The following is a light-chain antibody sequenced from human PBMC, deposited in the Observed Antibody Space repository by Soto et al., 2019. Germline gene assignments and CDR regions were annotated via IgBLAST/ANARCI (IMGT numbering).Light chain of an antibody. V-gene: IGKV3-11*01. J-gene: IGKJ5*01. CDR3: QQRRNGPLT. CDR1: QSVSSY. CDR2: DAS. Sequence: EIVLTQSPATLSLSPGERVTLSCRASQSVSSYFAWYQQKPGQAPRLLIYDASNRATGIPARFSGSGSGTDFTLTIISLEPDDFAVYYCQQRRNGPLTFGQGTRLEIK.